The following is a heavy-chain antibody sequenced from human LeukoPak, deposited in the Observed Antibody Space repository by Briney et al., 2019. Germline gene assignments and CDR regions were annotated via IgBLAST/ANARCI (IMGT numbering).Heavy chain of an antibody. J-gene: IGHJ6*03. D-gene: IGHD5-18*01. Sequence: PGGSLRLSCAASGFTFDDYTMHWVRQAPGKGLEWVSLISWDGGSTYYADSVKGRFTISRDNSKNSLYLQMNSLRTEDTALYYCAKAGYSYGSYYYYMDVWGKGTTVTVSS. CDR2: ISWDGGST. CDR3: AKAGYSYGSYYYYMDV. V-gene: IGHV3-43*01. CDR1: GFTFDDYT.